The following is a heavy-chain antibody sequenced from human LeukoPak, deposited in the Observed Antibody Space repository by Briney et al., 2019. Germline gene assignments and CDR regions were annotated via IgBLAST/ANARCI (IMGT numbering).Heavy chain of an antibody. CDR1: GFTFSSYW. Sequence: GGSLRLSCAASGFTFSSYWMSWVRQAPGKGLEGVANIKQDGSEKYYVDSVKGRFTISRDNAKNSLYLQMNSLRTEDTAVYYWARDREGRYSYASEGAFDIWGQGTMVTVSS. CDR3: ARDREGRYSYASEGAFDI. V-gene: IGHV3-7*01. CDR2: IKQDGSEK. J-gene: IGHJ3*02. D-gene: IGHD5-18*01.